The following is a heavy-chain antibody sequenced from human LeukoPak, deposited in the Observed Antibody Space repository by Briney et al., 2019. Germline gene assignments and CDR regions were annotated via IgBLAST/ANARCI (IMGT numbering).Heavy chain of an antibody. CDR2: INHSGST. D-gene: IGHD5-18*01. Sequence: SETLSLTCAVYGGSFSGYYWSWIRQPPGKGLEWIGEINHSGSTNYNPSLKSRVTISVDTSKNQFSLKLSSVTAADTAVYYCARVRIQLWGYYYYYMDVWGKGTTVTVSS. CDR1: GGSFSGYY. V-gene: IGHV4-34*01. CDR3: ARVRIQLWGYYYYYMDV. J-gene: IGHJ6*03.